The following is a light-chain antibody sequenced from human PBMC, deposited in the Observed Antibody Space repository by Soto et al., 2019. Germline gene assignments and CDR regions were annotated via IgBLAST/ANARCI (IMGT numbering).Light chain of an antibody. Sequence: QSVLTQPPSVSGAPGQRVTISYTGSSSNIGAGYDVHWYQQLPGTAPKLLIYGNSNRPSGVPDRFSGSKSGTSASLAITGLQAEDEADYYCQSYDSSLSGCVVFGGGTKLTVL. CDR2: GNS. CDR3: QSYDSSLSGCVV. V-gene: IGLV1-40*01. J-gene: IGLJ2*01. CDR1: SSNIGAGYD.